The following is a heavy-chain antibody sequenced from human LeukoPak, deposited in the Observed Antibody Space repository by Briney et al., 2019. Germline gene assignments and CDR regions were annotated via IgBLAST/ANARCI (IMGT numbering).Heavy chain of an antibody. D-gene: IGHD3-10*01. J-gene: IGHJ4*02. Sequence: ASVKVSCKASVYTFTGNYLHWVRQAPGQGLEWMGWINPNSGDTNYAQKFQGRVTMTRDTSISTAYMELSSLTSDDTAVYYCARGQWFGEGSFYYFDLWGQGNLVTASS. CDR1: VYTFTGNY. V-gene: IGHV1-2*02. CDR3: ARGQWFGEGSFYYFDL. CDR2: INPNSGDT.